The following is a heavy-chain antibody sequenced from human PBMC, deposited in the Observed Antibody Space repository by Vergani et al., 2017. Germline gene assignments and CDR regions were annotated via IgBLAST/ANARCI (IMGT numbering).Heavy chain of an antibody. D-gene: IGHD6-13*01. CDR1: GFTFSSYG. CDR3: ARTDIAAAGMIDY. V-gene: IGHV3-33*01. Sequence: VQLLESGGGLVQPGGSLRLSCAASGFTFSSYGMHWVRQAPGKGLEWVAVIWYDGSNKYYADSVKGRFTISRDNSKNTLYLQMNSLRAEDTAVYYCARTDIAAAGMIDYWGQGTLVTVSS. J-gene: IGHJ4*02. CDR2: IWYDGSNK.